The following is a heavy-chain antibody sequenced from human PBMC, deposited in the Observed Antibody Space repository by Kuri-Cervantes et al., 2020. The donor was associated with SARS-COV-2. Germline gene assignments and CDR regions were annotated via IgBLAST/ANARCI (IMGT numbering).Heavy chain of an antibody. CDR1: GFTFSSYS. V-gene: IGHV3-48*01. CDR2: ISSSSTI. Sequence: GESLKISCAASGFTFSSYSMNWVRQAPGKGLEWVSYISSSSTIYYADSVKGRFTISRDNSKNTLYLQMNSLRAEDTAVYYCARSRGGSYYSPFDYWGQGTLVTVSS. J-gene: IGHJ4*02. D-gene: IGHD1-26*01. CDR3: ARSRGGSYYSPFDY.